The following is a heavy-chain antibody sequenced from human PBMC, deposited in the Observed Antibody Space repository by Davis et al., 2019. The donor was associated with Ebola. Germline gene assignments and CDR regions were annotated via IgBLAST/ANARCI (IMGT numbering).Heavy chain of an antibody. V-gene: IGHV1-3*01. D-gene: IGHD3-9*01. CDR3: AARAVRYFEVEDGMDV. J-gene: IGHJ6*02. Sequence: AASVTVSCKASRYTFTSYAMHWVRQAPGQRLEWMGWINAGNGNTKYSQKFQGRVTITADKSTSTAYMELSSLRSEDTAVYYCAARAVRYFEVEDGMDVWGQGTTVTVSS. CDR2: INAGNGNT. CDR1: RYTFTSYA.